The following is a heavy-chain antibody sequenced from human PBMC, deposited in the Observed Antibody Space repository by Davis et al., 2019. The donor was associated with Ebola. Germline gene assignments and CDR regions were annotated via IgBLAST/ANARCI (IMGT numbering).Heavy chain of an antibody. V-gene: IGHV3-48*02. CDR3: ARDSRGTDGYKGLSRWFDI. J-gene: IGHJ5*02. CDR2: ISSTSRTI. CDR1: GFSASLYS. Sequence: GGSLRLSCAFSGFSASLYSLNWVRQAPGRGLEWVSYISSTSRTIYYADSVKGRFTISRDNARNSVYLQLNSLTDEDTAVYFCARDSRGTDGYKGLSRWFDIWGQGTLVSVSS. D-gene: IGHD5-24*01.